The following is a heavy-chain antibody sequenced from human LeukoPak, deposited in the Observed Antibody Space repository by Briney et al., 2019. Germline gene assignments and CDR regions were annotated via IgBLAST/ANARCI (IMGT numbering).Heavy chain of an antibody. J-gene: IGHJ5*02. V-gene: IGHV3-30*04. CDR1: GFTFSSYV. Sequence: GGSLRLSCAASGFTFSSYVMHWVRQAPGKGLEWVAIISYDGSSKYYADSVKGRFTISRDNSKNTLYLQMNSLRAEDTAVYYCFPSNWFDPWGQGTLVTVSS. CDR3: FPSNWFDP. CDR2: ISYDGSSK.